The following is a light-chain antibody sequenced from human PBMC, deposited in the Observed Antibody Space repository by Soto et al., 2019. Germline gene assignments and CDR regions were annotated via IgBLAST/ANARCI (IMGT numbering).Light chain of an antibody. CDR1: QSVRSDY. CDR3: QQYNNWPRT. CDR2: GVS. Sequence: EIVLTQSPGTLSLSPGERATLSCRASQSVRSDYFAWYQQKPGQAPRVIIFGVSTRATGIPDRFSGSGSGTDFTLAISRLEPEDFAVYYCQQYNNWPRTFGQGTKVDIK. V-gene: IGKV3-20*01. J-gene: IGKJ1*01.